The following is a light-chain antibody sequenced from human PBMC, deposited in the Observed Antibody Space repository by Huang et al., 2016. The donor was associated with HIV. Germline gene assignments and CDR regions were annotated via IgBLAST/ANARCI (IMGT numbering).Light chain of an antibody. J-gene: IGKJ1*01. V-gene: IGKV3-15*01. CDR2: GAS. CDR1: QSVSSN. CDR3: QQYNNWPPVT. Sequence: EIVMTQSPATLSVSPGERATLSCRARQSVSSNLAWYQQKPGQAPRLLIYGASNRATGIPARFSGSGSGTEFTLTISSLQSEEFAVYYCQQYNNWPPVTFGQGTKVEIK.